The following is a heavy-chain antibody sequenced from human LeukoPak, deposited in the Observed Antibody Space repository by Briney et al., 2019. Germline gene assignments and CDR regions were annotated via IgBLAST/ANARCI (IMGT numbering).Heavy chain of an antibody. CDR3: ARDRTLGYCSSTSCYHMGDAFDI. V-gene: IGHV1-3*03. D-gene: IGHD2-2*01. CDR1: GYTFTSYA. J-gene: IGHJ3*02. Sequence: GASVKVSCKASGYTFTSYAMHWVRQAPGQRLEWMGWINAGNGNTKYSQEFQGRVTITRDTSASTAYMELSSLRSEDTAVYYCARDRTLGYCSSTSCYHMGDAFDIWGQGTMVTVSS. CDR2: INAGNGNT.